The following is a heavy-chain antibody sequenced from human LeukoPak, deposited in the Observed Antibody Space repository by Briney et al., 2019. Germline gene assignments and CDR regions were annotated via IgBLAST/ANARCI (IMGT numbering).Heavy chain of an antibody. Sequence: PSESLSLTCAVSGYSISSGYYWGWIRQPPGKGLEWIGSIYHSGSTYYNPSLKSRVTISGGPSKNQFSLKLSSVTAADTAVYYCARHRVGVVVPAAIGYWGQGTLVTVSS. V-gene: IGHV4-38-2*01. CDR3: ARHRVGVVVPAAIGY. J-gene: IGHJ4*02. D-gene: IGHD2-2*02. CDR1: GYSISSGYY. CDR2: IYHSGST.